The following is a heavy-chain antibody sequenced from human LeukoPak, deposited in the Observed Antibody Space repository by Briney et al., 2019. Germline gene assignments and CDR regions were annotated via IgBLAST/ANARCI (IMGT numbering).Heavy chain of an antibody. V-gene: IGHV3-30*18. D-gene: IGHD4-11*01. J-gene: IGHJ4*02. CDR3: AKPADYSTYYFDY. CDR2: ISYDGSNK. Sequence: GGSLRLSCAASGFTFSSYGMHWVRQAPGKGLEWVAVISYDGSNKYYADSVKGRFTISRDNSKNTLYLRMNSLRAEDTAVYYCAKPADYSTYYFDYWGQGTLVTVSS. CDR1: GFTFSSYG.